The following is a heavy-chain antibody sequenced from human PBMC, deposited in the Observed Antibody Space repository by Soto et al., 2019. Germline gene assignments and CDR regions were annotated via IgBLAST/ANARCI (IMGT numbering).Heavy chain of an antibody. CDR1: GFTFDDYA. J-gene: IGHJ3*02. CDR2: ISWNSGSI. Sequence: GGSLRLSCAASGFTFDDYAMHWVRQAPGKGLEWVSGISWNSGSIGYADSVKGRFTISRDNAKNSLYLQMNSLRAEDTALYYCAKDAVRGVIITYAFDIWGQGTMVTVSS. D-gene: IGHD3-10*01. V-gene: IGHV3-9*01. CDR3: AKDAVRGVIITYAFDI.